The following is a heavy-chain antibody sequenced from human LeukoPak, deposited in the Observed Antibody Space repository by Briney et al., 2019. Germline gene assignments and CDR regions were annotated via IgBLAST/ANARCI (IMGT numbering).Heavy chain of an antibody. CDR3: ARHMLSRTYYYDSSGYRGAFDI. CDR2: IYYSGST. J-gene: IGHJ3*02. V-gene: IGHV4-39*01. D-gene: IGHD3-22*01. Sequence: SETLSLTCTVSGGSISSGDYYWGWIRQPPGKGLEWIGSIYYSGSTYYNPSLKSRVTISVDTSKNQFSLKLSSVTAADTAVYYCARHMLSRTYYYDSSGYRGAFDIWGQGTMVTVSS. CDR1: GGSISSGDYY.